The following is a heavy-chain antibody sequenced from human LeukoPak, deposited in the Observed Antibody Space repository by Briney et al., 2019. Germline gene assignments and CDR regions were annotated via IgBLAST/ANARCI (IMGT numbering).Heavy chain of an antibody. V-gene: IGHV3-23*01. Sequence: GGSLRLSCAASGFTFSTYAMSWVRQAPGKGLEWVSVISADGGGTYYADSVKGRFTISRDNSKNTLYLQMNSLRAEDTAKYHCASPDTPRAVSHSGDWYYFDYWGQGTLVTVSS. J-gene: IGHJ4*02. CDR2: ISADGGGT. CDR3: ASPDTPRAVSHSGDWYYFDY. D-gene: IGHD3-9*01. CDR1: GFTFSTYA.